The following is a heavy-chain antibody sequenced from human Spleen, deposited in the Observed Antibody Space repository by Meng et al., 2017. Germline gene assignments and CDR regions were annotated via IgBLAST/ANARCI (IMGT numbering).Heavy chain of an antibody. CDR1: GGSISSSSYY. CDR2: IYRDGST. D-gene: IGHD6-19*01. CDR3: ARAVRAVAGYYFDY. Sequence: QVQPQESGPGLVKPSAPLYLTCTVSGGSISSSSYYWGWIRQPPGKGLEWIGEIYRDGSTNYNPSLKSRVTISVDKSKDQFSLKLTSVTAADTAVYYCARAVRAVAGYYFDYWGQGTLVTVSS. J-gene: IGHJ4*02. V-gene: IGHV4-39*07.